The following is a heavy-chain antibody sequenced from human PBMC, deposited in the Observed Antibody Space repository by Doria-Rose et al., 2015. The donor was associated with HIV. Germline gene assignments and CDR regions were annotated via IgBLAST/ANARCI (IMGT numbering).Heavy chain of an antibody. V-gene: IGHV3-21*01. J-gene: IGHJ4*02. Sequence: VQLVQSGGGLVGPGGSLRLSCATSGFTFSSHRINWVRQAPGKGLEWVSSISSTSAYINYADSVRGRFTISRDNARNSLYLQMDSLRAEDTAIYYCATGVTLDYWGQGTLVTASS. CDR3: ATGVTLDY. CDR2: ISSTSAYI. D-gene: IGHD3-10*01. CDR1: GFTFSSHR.